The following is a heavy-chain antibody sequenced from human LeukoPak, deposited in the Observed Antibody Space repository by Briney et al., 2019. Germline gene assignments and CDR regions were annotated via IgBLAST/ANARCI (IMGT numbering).Heavy chain of an antibody. D-gene: IGHD1-26*01. J-gene: IGHJ4*02. V-gene: IGHV3-7*01. CDR3: ARSGGSYLVDY. Sequence: PGGSLRLSCAASGFTFSSYWMSWVRQAPGKGLEWVANIRQDGSEKYYVDSVKGRFTISGDNAKNSLYLQMNSLRAEDTAAYYCARSGGSYLVDYWGQGTLVTVSS. CDR1: GFTFSSYW. CDR2: IRQDGSEK.